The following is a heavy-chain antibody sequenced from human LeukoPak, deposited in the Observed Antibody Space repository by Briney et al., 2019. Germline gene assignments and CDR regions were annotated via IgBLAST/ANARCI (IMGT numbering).Heavy chain of an antibody. CDR3: ARTRYYYDLIDAFDI. V-gene: IGHV3-23*01. CDR2: ISGSAYST. D-gene: IGHD3/OR15-3a*01. CDR1: GFTFNSYA. Sequence: PGGSLRLSCAASGFTFNSYAMSWVRQAPGKGLEWVSSISGSAYSTNYADSVKGRFTISRDNSKNTLYLQMNSLRAEDTAVYYCARTRYYYDLIDAFDIWGQGTMVTVSS. J-gene: IGHJ3*02.